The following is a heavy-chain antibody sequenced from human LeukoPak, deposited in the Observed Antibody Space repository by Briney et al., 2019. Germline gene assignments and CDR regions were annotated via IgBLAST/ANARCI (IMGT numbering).Heavy chain of an antibody. CDR3: AATFITITMIVVDTNNFGY. J-gene: IGHJ4*02. CDR2: IYYSGST. CDR1: GGSISSYY. D-gene: IGHD3-22*01. V-gene: IGHV4-59*08. Sequence: SETLSLTCTVSGGSISSYYWSWIRQPPGKGLEWIGYIYYSGSTNYNPSLKSRVTISVDTSKNQFSLKLSSVTAADTAVYYCAATFITITMIVVDTNNFGYWGQGTLVTVSS.